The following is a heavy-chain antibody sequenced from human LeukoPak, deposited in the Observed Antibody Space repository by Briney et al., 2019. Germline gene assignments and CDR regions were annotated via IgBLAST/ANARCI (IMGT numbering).Heavy chain of an antibody. V-gene: IGHV3-23*01. CDR1: GFTFSSYA. J-gene: IGHJ3*02. D-gene: IGHD3-16*01. CDR3: AKGGGAQAFDI. CDR2: ISGGSGGT. Sequence: GGSLRLSCAASGFTFSSYAMTWVRQAPGKGLEWVSAISGGSGGTYYADSVKGRFTISRDNSKNTLYLQMNSLRAEDTAVYYCAKGGGAQAFDIWGQGTMVTVSS.